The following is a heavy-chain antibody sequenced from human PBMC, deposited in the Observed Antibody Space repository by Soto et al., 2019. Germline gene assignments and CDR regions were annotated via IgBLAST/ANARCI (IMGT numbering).Heavy chain of an antibody. Sequence: SETLSLTCAVSGGSISSGGYSWSWIRQPPGKGLEWIGYIYHSGSTYYNPSLKSRVTISVDRSKNQFSLKLSSVTAADTAVYHCAKEVGDRSAYYYDPNWFDPWGQGTLVTVSS. CDR1: GGSISSGGYS. J-gene: IGHJ5*02. CDR2: IYHSGST. V-gene: IGHV4-30-2*01. D-gene: IGHD3-22*01. CDR3: AKEVGDRSAYYYDPNWFDP.